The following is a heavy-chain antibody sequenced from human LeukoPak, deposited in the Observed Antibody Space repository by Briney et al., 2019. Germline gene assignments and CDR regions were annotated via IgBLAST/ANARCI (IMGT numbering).Heavy chain of an antibody. D-gene: IGHD6-19*01. CDR3: AKGFGSGWYFVDY. CDR1: GFTFSGYA. CDR2: IFASGSTT. Sequence: PGGSLRLSCAASGFTFSGYAMNWVRQAPGKGLEWVSLIFASGSTTKYADSVKGRFTISRDNSKNTLYLQMNSLRAEDTAVYYCAKGFGSGWYFVDYWGQGTLVTVSS. V-gene: IGHV3-23*05. J-gene: IGHJ4*02.